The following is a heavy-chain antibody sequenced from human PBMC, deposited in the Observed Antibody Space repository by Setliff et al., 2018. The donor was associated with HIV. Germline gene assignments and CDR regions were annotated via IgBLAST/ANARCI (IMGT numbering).Heavy chain of an antibody. CDR3: VTSSSWSSRLNF. CDR2: INHSGKT. D-gene: IGHD6-13*01. V-gene: IGHV4-34*01. J-gene: IGHJ4*02. Sequence: SETLSLTCAVYGGSLSGHYWTWIRQPPGEGLEWIGEINHSGKTNYNPSLKSRVTMSVDTSKNQFSLKVTSVTAADTAVYYCVTSSSWSSRLNFWGQGMLVTVSS. CDR1: GGSLSGHY.